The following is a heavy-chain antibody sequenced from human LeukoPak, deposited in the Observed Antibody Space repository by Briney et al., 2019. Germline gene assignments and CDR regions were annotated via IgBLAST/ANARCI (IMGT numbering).Heavy chain of an antibody. D-gene: IGHD3-22*01. V-gene: IGHV1-18*01. Sequence: GASVKVSCKASGYTFTSYGISWVRQAPGQGLEWMGWISAYNGNTNYAQKLQGRVTMTRDTSISTAYMELSRLRCDDTAVYYCARGSDYYDSSGYSKFDYWGQGTLVTVSS. CDR2: ISAYNGNT. CDR3: ARGSDYYDSSGYSKFDY. J-gene: IGHJ4*02. CDR1: GYTFTSYG.